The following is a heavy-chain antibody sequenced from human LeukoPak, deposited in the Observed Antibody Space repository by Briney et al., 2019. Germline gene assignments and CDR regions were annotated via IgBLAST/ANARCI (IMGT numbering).Heavy chain of an antibody. D-gene: IGHD5-12*01. CDR3: ARVGPSGYDNYYYYGMDV. J-gene: IGHJ6*02. CDR1: GYTFTSYA. CDR2: INTNTGNP. V-gene: IGHV7-4-1*02. Sequence: ASVKVSCKASGYTFTSYAMNWVRQAPGQGLEWMGWINTNTGNPTYAQGFTGRFVFSLDTSVSTAYLQISSLKAEDTAVYYCARVGPSGYDNYYYYGMDVWGQGTTVTVSS.